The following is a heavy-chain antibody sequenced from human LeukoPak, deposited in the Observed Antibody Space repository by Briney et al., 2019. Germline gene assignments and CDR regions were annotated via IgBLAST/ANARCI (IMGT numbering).Heavy chain of an antibody. D-gene: IGHD2-2*01. CDR3: VSFYETY. CDR1: GNYW. V-gene: IGHV3-74*01. CDR2: INSDGSWT. Sequence: GGSLRLSCAASGNYWMHWVRQTPGKGLVWVSHINSDGSWTSYADSVKGRFTISKDNAKNTVYLQMNNLRAEDTAVYYCVSFYETYWGRGTLVTVSS. J-gene: IGHJ4*02.